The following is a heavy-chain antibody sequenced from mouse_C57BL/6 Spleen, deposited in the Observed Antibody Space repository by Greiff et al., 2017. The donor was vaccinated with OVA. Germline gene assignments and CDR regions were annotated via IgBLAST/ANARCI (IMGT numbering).Heavy chain of an antibody. CDR3: TRGDYED. Sequence: QVQLKQSGAELVRPGASVTLSCKASGYTFTDYEMHWVKQTPVHGLEWIGAIDPETGGTAYNQKFKGKAILTADKSSSTAYMELRSLTSEDSAVYYCTRGDYEDWGTGTTVTVSS. V-gene: IGHV1-15*01. J-gene: IGHJ1*03. D-gene: IGHD2-4*01. CDR2: IDPETGGT. CDR1: GYTFTDYE.